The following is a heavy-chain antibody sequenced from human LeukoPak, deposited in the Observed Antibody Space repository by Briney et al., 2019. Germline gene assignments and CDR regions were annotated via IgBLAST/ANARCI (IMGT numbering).Heavy chain of an antibody. CDR3: AKATSSGWYYFDY. D-gene: IGHD6-19*01. V-gene: IGHV3-23*01. J-gene: IGHJ4*02. Sequence: GGSLRLSCAASGFTFSASAMTWVRQAPGKGLEWVSAISGSGSSTYNADSVKGRFTISRDNSKNMLYLQMDSLRAGDTAVYYCAKATSSGWYYFDYWGQGTLVTVSP. CDR2: ISGSGSST. CDR1: GFTFSASA.